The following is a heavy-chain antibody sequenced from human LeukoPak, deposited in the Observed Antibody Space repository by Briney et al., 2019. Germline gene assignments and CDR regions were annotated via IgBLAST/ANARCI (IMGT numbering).Heavy chain of an antibody. Sequence: GGSLRLSCAASGFTFSSYWMHWVRQAPGKGLVWVSRINDDESVTNYADSVKGRFTISRDNSKNTLYLQMNSLRAEDTAVYYCAKGSSYGSGPWGQGTLVTVSS. CDR2: INDDESVT. D-gene: IGHD5-18*01. CDR3: AKGSSYGSGP. V-gene: IGHV3-74*01. J-gene: IGHJ5*02. CDR1: GFTFSSYW.